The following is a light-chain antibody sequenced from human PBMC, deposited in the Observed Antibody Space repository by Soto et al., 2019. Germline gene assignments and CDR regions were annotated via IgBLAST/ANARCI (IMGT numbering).Light chain of an antibody. CDR2: AVS. Sequence: DIQLTQSPPFLSASVGDRVTVSCRASQGMSSSLAWYQQKPGKAPKLLIYAVSTLQSGVPSRFSGSGSGTEFTLTISRLQPEDFATYFCQQLYTFGGGTKVEFE. V-gene: IGKV1-9*01. CDR3: QQLYT. CDR1: QGMSSS. J-gene: IGKJ4*01.